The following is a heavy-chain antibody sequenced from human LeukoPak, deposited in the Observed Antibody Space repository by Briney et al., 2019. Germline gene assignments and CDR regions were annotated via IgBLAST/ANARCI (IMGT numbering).Heavy chain of an antibody. CDR1: GFTFSSYG. CDR3: AGLFVIITNDAFDI. D-gene: IGHD3-22*01. Sequence: PGGSLRLSCAASGFTFSSYGMHWARQAPGKGLEWVAVISYDGSNKYYADSVKGRFTISRDNSKNTLYLQMNSLRAEDTAVYYCAGLFVIITNDAFDIWGQGTMVTVSS. V-gene: IGHV3-30*03. J-gene: IGHJ3*02. CDR2: ISYDGSNK.